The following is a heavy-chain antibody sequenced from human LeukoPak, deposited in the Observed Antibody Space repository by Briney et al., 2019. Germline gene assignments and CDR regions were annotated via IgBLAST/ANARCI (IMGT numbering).Heavy chain of an antibody. D-gene: IGHD2-15*01. J-gene: IGHJ3*02. CDR2: INHSGST. Sequence: SETLSLTCAVYGGSFSGYYWSWMRQPPGKGLEWIGEINHSGSTNYNPSLKSRVTISVDTSKNQFSLKLSSVTAADTAVYYCARRRGYCSGGSCYPRRNRGAFDIWGQGTMVTVSS. CDR3: ARRRGYCSGGSCYPRRNRGAFDI. V-gene: IGHV4-34*01. CDR1: GGSFSGYY.